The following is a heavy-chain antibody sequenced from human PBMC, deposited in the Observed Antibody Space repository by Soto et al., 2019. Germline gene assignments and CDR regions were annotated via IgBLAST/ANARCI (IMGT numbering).Heavy chain of an antibody. V-gene: IGHV3-23*01. CDR2: ISGSGCRT. J-gene: IGHJ3*02. Sequence: GGSLRLSCAASGFTFSSYAMSWVRQAPGKGLEWVSAISGSGCRTYYADSVKGRFTISRDNSKNTLYLQMNSLRAEDTAVYYCAKDHWGSGLGAFDIWGQGTMVTVSS. D-gene: IGHD7-27*01. CDR3: AKDHWGSGLGAFDI. CDR1: GFTFSSYA.